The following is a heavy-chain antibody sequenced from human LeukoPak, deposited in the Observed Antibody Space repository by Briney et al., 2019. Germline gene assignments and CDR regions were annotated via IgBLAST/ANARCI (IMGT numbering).Heavy chain of an antibody. J-gene: IGHJ3*02. V-gene: IGHV1-18*01. CDR2: ISAYNGNT. Sequence: ASVKVSCKASGYTFTSYGISWVRQAPGQGLEWMGWISAYNGNTNYAQKLQGRVTMTTDTSTSTAYMELRSLRSDDTAVYYCAGLVGATNGDAFDIWGQGTMVTVSS. CDR1: GYTFTSYG. CDR3: AGLVGATNGDAFDI. D-gene: IGHD1-26*01.